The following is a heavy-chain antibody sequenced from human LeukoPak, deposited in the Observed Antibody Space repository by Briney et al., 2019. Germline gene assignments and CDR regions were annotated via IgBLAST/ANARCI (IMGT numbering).Heavy chain of an antibody. CDR3: ARDDPGRGAFDV. CDR1: GGSISSGGYY. CDR2: FYYTGST. J-gene: IGHJ3*01. V-gene: IGHV4-61*08. Sequence: SETLSLTCTGSGGSISSGGYYWSWIRQPPGKGLEWIGYFYYTGSTTYNPSLKSRVTISVDTSKNQFSLKLSSVTAADTAVYYCARDDPGRGAFDVWGQGTTVTVSS.